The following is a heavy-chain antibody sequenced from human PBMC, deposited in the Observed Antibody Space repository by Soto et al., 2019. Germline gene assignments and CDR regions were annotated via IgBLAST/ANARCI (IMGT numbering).Heavy chain of an antibody. CDR1: GFTFSSYC. D-gene: IGHD3-22*01. J-gene: IGHJ4*02. CDR2: IWYDGSNK. V-gene: IGHV3-33*01. Sequence: GSLRLSCAASGFTFSSYCMHWVRQAPGKGLEWVAVIWYDGSNKYYADSVKGRFTISRDNSKNTLYLQMNSLRAEDTVVYYCARADYYHISGYHLDFWGQGTLVTVSS. CDR3: ARADYYHISGYHLDF.